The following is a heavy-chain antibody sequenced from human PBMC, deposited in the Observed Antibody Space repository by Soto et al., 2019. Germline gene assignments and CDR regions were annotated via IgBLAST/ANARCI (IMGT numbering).Heavy chain of an antibody. CDR3: ARDRGSGFDFS. D-gene: IGHD3-22*01. Sequence: GGSLRLSCAASGFTFRSFWMSWVRQAPGKGLEWEANIKDDGSAKYYVDSVKGRFTISRDNAKNSLSLQMNSLRGEDTAVYYCARDRGSGFDFSWGXGTLVNVTS. V-gene: IGHV3-7*01. J-gene: IGHJ5*01. CDR1: GFTFRSFW. CDR2: IKDDGSAK.